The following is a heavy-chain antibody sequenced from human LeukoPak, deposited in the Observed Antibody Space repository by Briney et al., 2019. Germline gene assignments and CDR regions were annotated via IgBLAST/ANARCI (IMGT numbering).Heavy chain of an antibody. CDR2: IVPSGGDT. Sequence: GGSLRLSCAASAFPFSTYAMTWVRQAPGQGLDWVTSIVPSGGDTYYADSVSGRFTISRDNSENTLYLQMNTLSAEDTAVYYCAKSFRVCVSSGYHSFDSWGQGSLVTVSS. V-gene: IGHV3-23*01. D-gene: IGHD3-22*01. CDR3: AKSFRVCVSSGYHSFDS. J-gene: IGHJ4*02. CDR1: AFPFSTYA.